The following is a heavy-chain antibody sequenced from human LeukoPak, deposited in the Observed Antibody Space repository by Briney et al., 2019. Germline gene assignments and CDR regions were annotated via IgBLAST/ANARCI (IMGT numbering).Heavy chain of an antibody. CDR2: IGDST. J-gene: IGHJ3*02. CDR3: ARVRDGYNDAYDI. CDR1: GYTFINYY. D-gene: IGHD5-24*01. V-gene: IGHV1-46*01. Sequence: ASVKVSCKASGYTFINYYIHWVRHAPGQGLEWMGIIGDSTNYAQKFQGRVTMTRDTSTSTVYMELSSLRSEDTAAYYCARVRDGYNDAYDISGQGTMVTVHS.